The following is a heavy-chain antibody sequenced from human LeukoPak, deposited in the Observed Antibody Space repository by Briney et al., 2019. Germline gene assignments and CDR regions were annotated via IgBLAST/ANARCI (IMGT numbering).Heavy chain of an antibody. V-gene: IGHV3-11*04. CDR3: ARWRCSSSSCNYYYYYMDV. D-gene: IGHD2-2*01. Sequence: GGSLRLSCAASGFTFSGYYMTWIRQAPGKGLEWVSYISNSGSAVYYADSVKGRFTISRDNAKNSLYLQMNSLRGDDTGVYYCARWRCSSSSCNYYYYYMDVWGKGTTVTVSS. CDR2: ISNSGSAV. CDR1: GFTFSGYY. J-gene: IGHJ6*03.